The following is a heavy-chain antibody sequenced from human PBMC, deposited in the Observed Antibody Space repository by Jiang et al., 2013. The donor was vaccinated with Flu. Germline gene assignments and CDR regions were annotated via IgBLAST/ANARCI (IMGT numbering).Heavy chain of an antibody. V-gene: IGHV1-8*01. CDR1: GDAFNSFS. Sequence: SGAEVKKPGSSVKVSCKASGDAFNSFSINWVRQAPGQGHEWMGWMNPNNGNTGYAQKFQGRVTMTRDTSIGTAYMELSSLRSEDTAVYYCARWRMEGGAFDIWGQGTMVTVSS. CDR3: ARWRMEGGAFDI. CDR2: MNPNNGNT. D-gene: IGHD1-1*01. J-gene: IGHJ3*02.